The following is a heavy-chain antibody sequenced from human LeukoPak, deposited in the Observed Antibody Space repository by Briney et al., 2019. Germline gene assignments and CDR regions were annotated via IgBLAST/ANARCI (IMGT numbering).Heavy chain of an antibody. Sequence: TGGSLRLPCAASGFTYRWYDLHAVGPATGKGVDWVSAIGPSDDTHYPGSLKRRFTNPRENAKNSLCLQMNSLRAGETAVYYCARERRGWFDPWGQGTLVTVSS. V-gene: IGHV3-13*01. CDR1: GFTYRWYD. CDR2: IGPSDDT. J-gene: IGHJ5*02. CDR3: ARERRGWFDP.